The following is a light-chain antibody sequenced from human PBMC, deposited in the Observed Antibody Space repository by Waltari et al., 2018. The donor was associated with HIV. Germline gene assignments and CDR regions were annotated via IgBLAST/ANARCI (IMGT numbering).Light chain of an antibody. J-gene: IGLJ2*01. V-gene: IGLV3-1*01. CDR3: QAWDSSAPYVV. Sequence: SYELTQPPSVSVSPGQTASITCSGDKLGDKYACWYQQKPGQSPVLVIYQDSKPPSGIPERFSGSNSGNTATLTISGTQAMDEADYYCQAWDSSAPYVVFGGGTKLTVL. CDR2: QDS. CDR1: KLGDKY.